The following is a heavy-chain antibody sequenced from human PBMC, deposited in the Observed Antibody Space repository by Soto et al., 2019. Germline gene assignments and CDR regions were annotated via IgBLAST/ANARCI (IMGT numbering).Heavy chain of an antibody. Sequence: SETLSLTCTVSGGSISSSSYYWGWIRQPPGKGLEWIGSIYYSGSTYYSPSLKSRVTISVDTSKNQFSLKLSSVTAADTAVYYCARHRWELGAFDIWGQGTMVTVSS. J-gene: IGHJ3*02. CDR1: GGSISSSSYY. CDR3: ARHRWELGAFDI. CDR2: IYYSGST. D-gene: IGHD1-26*01. V-gene: IGHV4-39*01.